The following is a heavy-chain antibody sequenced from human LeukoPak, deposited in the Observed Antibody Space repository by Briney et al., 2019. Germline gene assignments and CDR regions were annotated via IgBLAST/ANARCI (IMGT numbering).Heavy chain of an antibody. CDR3: ARLRAGGYYYGWAFDI. D-gene: IGHD3-22*01. Sequence: SETLSLTCTVSGGSISSSSYYWGWIRQPPGKGLEWIGSIYYSGTTYYTPSLKSRVTISVDTSKNQFSLKLSSVTAADTAVYYCARLRAGGYYYGWAFDIWGQGTMVTVSS. CDR1: GGSISSSSYY. V-gene: IGHV4-39*07. J-gene: IGHJ3*02. CDR2: IYYSGTT.